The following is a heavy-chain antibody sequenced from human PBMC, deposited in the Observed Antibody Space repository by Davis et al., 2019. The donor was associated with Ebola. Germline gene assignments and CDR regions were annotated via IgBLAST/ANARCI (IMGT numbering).Heavy chain of an antibody. CDR2: ISWNSAMT. CDR1: GFRFDDFA. J-gene: IGHJ5*02. V-gene: IGHV3-9*01. D-gene: IGHD3-10*01. Sequence: SCAASGFRFDDFAMHWVRQVPGKGLEWVAGISWNSAMTGSGDSVKGRFTISRDNANNHLYLQMNSLRVEDTALYFCARDLSSGSGGYFDNWFDPWGQGTQVIVSS. CDR3: ARDLSSGSGGYFDNWFDP.